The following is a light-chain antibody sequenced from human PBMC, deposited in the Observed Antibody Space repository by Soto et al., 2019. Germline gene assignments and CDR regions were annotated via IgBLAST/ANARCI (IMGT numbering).Light chain of an antibody. CDR2: DAS. J-gene: IGKJ5*01. Sequence: ETVVTHYRATMSLYRGEIATRSCRASQSVSSYLAWYQQKPGQAPRLLIYDASNRATGIPARFSGSGSGTDFTLTIISLEPEDFAVYYCQQRSNWPTFAQGTRLEIK. V-gene: IGKV3-11*01. CDR1: QSVSSY. CDR3: QQRSNWPT.